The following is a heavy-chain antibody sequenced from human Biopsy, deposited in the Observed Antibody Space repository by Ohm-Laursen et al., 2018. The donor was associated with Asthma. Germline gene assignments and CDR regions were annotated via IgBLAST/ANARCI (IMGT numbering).Heavy chain of an antibody. CDR1: GFAFNNSS. D-gene: IGHD3-22*01. CDR3: AKITTDRQKANNWFDP. Sequence: SLRLSCSASGFAFNNSSMTWVRQAPGKGLEWVSSISASGVRTFYADSVKGRFTVSRDSSRNILYLQLSTLRVEDTAVYFCAKITTDRQKANNWFDPWGQGTLVTVSS. V-gene: IGHV3-23*01. CDR2: ISASGVRT. J-gene: IGHJ5*02.